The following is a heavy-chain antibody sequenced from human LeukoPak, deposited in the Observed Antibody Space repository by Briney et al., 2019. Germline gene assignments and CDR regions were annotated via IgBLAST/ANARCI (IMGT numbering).Heavy chain of an antibody. J-gene: IGHJ5*02. CDR2: IYYSGST. CDR3: ARDRYYDSSDYYSTRNWFDP. CDR1: GGSISDFY. D-gene: IGHD3-22*01. Sequence: SETLSLTCTVSGGSISDFYWSWIRQPPGKGLEWIGYIYYSGSTNYNPSLKSRVTISVDTSKNQFFLKLSSVTAADTAVYYCARDRYYDSSDYYSTRNWFDPWGQGTLVTVSS. V-gene: IGHV4-59*12.